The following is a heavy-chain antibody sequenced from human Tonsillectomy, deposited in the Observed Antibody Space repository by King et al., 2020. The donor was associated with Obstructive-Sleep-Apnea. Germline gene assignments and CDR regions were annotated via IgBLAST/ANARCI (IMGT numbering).Heavy chain of an antibody. CDR1: GFSFSTRD. J-gene: IGHJ4*02. CDR2: ISWNERDK. V-gene: IGHV3-30*18. D-gene: IGHD6-13*01. Sequence: VQLVESGGGVVQPGTSLRLSCAASGFSFSTRDIHWVRQAPGKGLEWVALISWNERDKYYADSVKGRFPISRDNSKNTLYLEMNGLRAEDTAAYYCAKGEWSSRSIDYWGQGTLVTVSS. CDR3: AKGEWSSRSIDY.